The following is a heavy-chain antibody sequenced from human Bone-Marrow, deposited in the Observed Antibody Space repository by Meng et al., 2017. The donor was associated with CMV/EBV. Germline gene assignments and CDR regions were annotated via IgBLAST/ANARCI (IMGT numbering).Heavy chain of an antibody. J-gene: IGHJ4*02. CDR2: ISSSSSYI. CDR1: GFTFSSYS. CDR3: ARAGSGGYFDY. V-gene: IGHV3-21*01. D-gene: IGHD1-26*01. Sequence: GESLKISCAASGFTFSSYSMNWVRQAPGKGLEWVSSISSSSSYIYYADSGKGRFTISRDNAKNSLYLQMNSLRAEDTAVYYCARAGSGGYFDYWGQGTLVTVSS.